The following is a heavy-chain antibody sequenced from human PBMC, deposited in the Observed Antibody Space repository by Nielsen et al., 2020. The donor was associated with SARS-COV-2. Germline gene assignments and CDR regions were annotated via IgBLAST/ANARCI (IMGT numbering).Heavy chain of an antibody. J-gene: IGHJ4*02. CDR2: ISYDGSNK. CDR1: GFTFSSYA. CDR3: ARPNSGSYRSSFDY. Sequence: GESLKISCAASGFTFSSYAMHWVRQAPGKGLEWVAVISYDGSNKYYADSVKGRFTISRDNSKNTLYLQMNSLRAEDTAVYYCARPNSGSYRSSFDYWGQGTLVTVSS. V-gene: IGHV3-30-3*01. D-gene: IGHD1-26*01.